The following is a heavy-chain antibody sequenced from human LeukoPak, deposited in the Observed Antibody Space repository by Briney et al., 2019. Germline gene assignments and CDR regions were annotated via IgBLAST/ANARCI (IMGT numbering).Heavy chain of an antibody. J-gene: IGHJ4*02. D-gene: IGHD3-9*01. Sequence: SETLSLTYAVYGGSFSGYYWSWIRQPPGKGLEWIGEINHSGSTNYNPSLKSRVTISVDTSKNQFSLKLSSVTAADTAVYYCARSARGYFDWLLDYWGQGTLVTVSS. CDR3: ARSARGYFDWLLDY. CDR1: GGSFSGYY. CDR2: INHSGST. V-gene: IGHV4-34*01.